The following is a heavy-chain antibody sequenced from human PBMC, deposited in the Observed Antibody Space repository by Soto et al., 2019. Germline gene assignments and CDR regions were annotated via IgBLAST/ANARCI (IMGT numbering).Heavy chain of an antibody. CDR2: ISWNSGSI. V-gene: IGHV3-9*01. CDR3: AKYGSSGFYYGMDV. Sequence: PGGSLRLSCAASGFTFDDYAMHWVRQAPGKGLEWVSGISWNSGSIGYADSVKGRFTISRDNAKNSLYLQMNSLRAEDTALYYCAKYGSSGFYYGMDVWGQGTTVTVSS. J-gene: IGHJ6*02. CDR1: GFTFDDYA. D-gene: IGHD6-6*01.